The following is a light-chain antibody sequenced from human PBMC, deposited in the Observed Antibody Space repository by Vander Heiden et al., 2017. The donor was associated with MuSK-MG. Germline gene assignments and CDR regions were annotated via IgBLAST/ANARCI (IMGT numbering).Light chain of an antibody. V-gene: IGKV3-15*01. Sequence: EIVMTQSPATLSVSPGERATLSCRASQSVSSNVAWYQQKPGQAPRLLIDGESTRDTGIKARFTLTISSLQSEDCAVYYCQQYKNGHPGGLTFGGGTKVEIK. CDR2: GES. CDR3: QQYKNGHPGGLT. J-gene: IGKJ4*01. CDR1: QSVSSN.